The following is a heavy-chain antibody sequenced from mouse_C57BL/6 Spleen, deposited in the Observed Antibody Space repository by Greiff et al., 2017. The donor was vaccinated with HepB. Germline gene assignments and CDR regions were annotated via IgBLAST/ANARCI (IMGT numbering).Heavy chain of an antibody. CDR2: IDPSDSYT. CDR1: GYTFNSYW. J-gene: IGHJ4*01. Sequence: QVQLQQPGAELVRPGTSVKLSCKASGYTFNSYWMHWVKQRPGQGLEWIGVIDPSDSYTNYNQKFKGKATLTVDTSSSTAYMQLSSLTSEDSAVYYCSRRYDYYAMDYWGQGTSVTVSS. V-gene: IGHV1-59*01. CDR3: SRRYDYYAMDY. D-gene: IGHD1-1*02.